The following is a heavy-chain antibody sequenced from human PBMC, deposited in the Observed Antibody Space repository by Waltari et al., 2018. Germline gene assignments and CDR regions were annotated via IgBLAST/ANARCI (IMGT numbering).Heavy chain of an antibody. D-gene: IGHD2-2*01. CDR2: LSASGHVS. Sequence: QLLESGGGLVQPGKSLRLSCVASGFTFRDHAMSWVRQRPGEGLEWVSSLSASGHVSYYTASVKGRFVISRDNSKNTLFLHLNAVTVGDTAIFYCAKNATLGRARYFDLWGRGTLVTVSP. CDR3: AKNATLGRARYFDL. CDR1: GFTFRDHA. V-gene: IGHV3-23*01. J-gene: IGHJ2*01.